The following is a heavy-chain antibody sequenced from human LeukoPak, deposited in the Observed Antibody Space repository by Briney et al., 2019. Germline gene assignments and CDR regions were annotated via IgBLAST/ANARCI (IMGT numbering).Heavy chain of an antibody. J-gene: IGHJ4*02. Sequence: SETLSLTCAVYGGSFSGYYWSWIRQPPGKGLEWIWEINHSGSTNYNPSLKSRVTISVGTSKNQFSLKLSSVTAADTAVYYCARVNECSSTSCYINYWGQGTLVTVSS. CDR2: INHSGST. CDR3: ARVNECSSTSCYINY. V-gene: IGHV4-34*01. CDR1: GGSFSGYY. D-gene: IGHD2-2*02.